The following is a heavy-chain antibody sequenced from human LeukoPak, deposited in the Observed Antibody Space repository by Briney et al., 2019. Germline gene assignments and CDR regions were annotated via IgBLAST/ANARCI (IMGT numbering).Heavy chain of an antibody. CDR2: INPSGGST. V-gene: IGHV1-46*01. J-gene: IGHJ4*02. CDR1: GYTFTSYY. D-gene: IGHD1-26*01. CDR3: ARDISGSYQLDY. Sequence: GAPVKVSWKASGYTFTSYYMHWVRQAPGQGLEWMGIINPSGGSTSYAQKFQGRVTMTRDMSTSTVYMELSSLRSEDTAVYYCARDISGSYQLDYWGQGTLVTVSS.